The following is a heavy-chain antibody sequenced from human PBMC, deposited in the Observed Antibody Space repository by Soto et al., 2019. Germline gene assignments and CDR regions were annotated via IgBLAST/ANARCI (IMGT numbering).Heavy chain of an antibody. Sequence: GGSLRLSCAASGFPFINYWMTWVRQAPGKGLEWVANIKQDGSEKYSVDSVKGRFTISRDNAKNSLYLQMSSLRAEDTAVYYCARHSSYYYGMDVWGQGTTVTVSS. CDR2: IKQDGSEK. J-gene: IGHJ6*02. CDR3: ARHSSYYYGMDV. CDR1: GFPFINYW. V-gene: IGHV3-7*01.